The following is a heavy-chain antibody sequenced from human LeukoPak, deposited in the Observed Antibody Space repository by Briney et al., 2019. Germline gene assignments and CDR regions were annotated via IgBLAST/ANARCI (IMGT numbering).Heavy chain of an antibody. CDR3: ARGGRVGATTWYLFDY. Sequence: GGSLRLSCAASGFTLSSYGTPWVRDAPGKGLEGGAVIWYGGKNRFYSDCVKGRFPIPRQNSKNPLSLQMNSLSGEDTAVYHCARGGRVGATTWYLFDYWGEGTLVTVSS. V-gene: IGHV3-33*01. J-gene: IGHJ4*02. CDR2: IWYGGKNR. CDR1: GFTLSSYG. D-gene: IGHD1-26*01.